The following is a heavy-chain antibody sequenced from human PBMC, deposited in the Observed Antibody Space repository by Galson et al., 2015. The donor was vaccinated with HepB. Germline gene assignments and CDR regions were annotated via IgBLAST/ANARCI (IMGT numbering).Heavy chain of an antibody. CDR1: GFTFGDYA. CDR2: IRSKAYGGTT. CDR3: TRVLPDSSGSQLEYYFDY. J-gene: IGHJ4*02. V-gene: IGHV3-49*04. Sequence: SLRLSCAASGFTFGDYAMSWVRQAPGKGLEWVGFIRSKAYGGTTEYAASVKGRFTISRDDSKSIAYLQMNSLKTEDTAVYYCTRVLPDSSGSQLEYYFDYWGQGTLVTISS. D-gene: IGHD3-22*01.